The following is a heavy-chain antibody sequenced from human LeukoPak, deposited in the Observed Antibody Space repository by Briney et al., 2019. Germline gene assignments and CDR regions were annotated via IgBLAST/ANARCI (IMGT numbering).Heavy chain of an antibody. Sequence: TSQTLSLTCTVPGGSISSGSYYWSWIRQPPGKGLEWIGYIFYNEGTSYNPSLKSRVTISVDTSNNQLSLKVNSVTAADTAMYYCVKSNSRYQPWTLDIWGRGTMVTVSS. CDR3: VKSNSRYQPWTLDI. J-gene: IGHJ3*02. V-gene: IGHV4-61*01. CDR2: IFYNEGT. CDR1: GGSISSGSYY. D-gene: IGHD2-2*01.